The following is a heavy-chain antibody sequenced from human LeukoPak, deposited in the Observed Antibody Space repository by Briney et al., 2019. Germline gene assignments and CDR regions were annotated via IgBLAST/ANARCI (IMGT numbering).Heavy chain of an antibody. CDR1: GFTFSSYA. CDR3: EKDRAGGSVWYAFDP. CDR2: ISFSGGST. J-gene: IGHJ5*02. Sequence: PGGSLILSCAASGFTFSSYAMSWVRQAPGKGLEGGSFISFSGGSTNYADSLKGPFTISRNNPKNNPSLQKNSLRPDDTAVHYCEKDRAGGSVWYAFDPWGQGTLVTVSS. D-gene: IGHD6-13*01. V-gene: IGHV3-23*01.